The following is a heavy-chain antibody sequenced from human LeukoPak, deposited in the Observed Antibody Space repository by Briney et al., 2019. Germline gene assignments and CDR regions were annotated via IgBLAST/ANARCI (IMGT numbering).Heavy chain of an antibody. CDR2: INTNTGNP. Sequence: ASVKVSCKASGYSFTGYYIHWVRQAPGQGLEWMGWINTNTGNPTYAQGFTGRFVFSLDTSVSTAYLQISSLKAEDTAVYYCARSMPFSYWGQGTLVTVSS. D-gene: IGHD2/OR15-2a*01. V-gene: IGHV7-4-1*02. CDR1: GYSFTGYY. J-gene: IGHJ4*02. CDR3: ARSMPFSY.